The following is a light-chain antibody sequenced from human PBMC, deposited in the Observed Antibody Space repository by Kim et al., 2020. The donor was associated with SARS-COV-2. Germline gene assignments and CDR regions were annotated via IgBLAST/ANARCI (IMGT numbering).Light chain of an antibody. V-gene: IGKV1-9*01. CDR3: QRLNSYPLT. CDR1: QGISSY. CDR2: AAS. J-gene: IGKJ4*01. Sequence: ASLGDRVTITCRASQGISSYLAWYQQKPGQAPKLLIHAASTLQTGVPSRFSGSGSGTEFTLTISSLQPEDFATYYCQRLNSYPLTFGGGTKVDIK.